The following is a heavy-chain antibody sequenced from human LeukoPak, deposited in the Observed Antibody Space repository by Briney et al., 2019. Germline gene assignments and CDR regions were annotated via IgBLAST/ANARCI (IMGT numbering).Heavy chain of an antibody. J-gene: IGHJ6*03. V-gene: IGHV3-23*01. CDR3: ARDPGPYGEYMDV. CDR2: ISGSGGST. D-gene: IGHD7-27*01. Sequence: GGSLRLSCGASGFTFISYGMSCVREAPGKGVEWVSAISGSGGSTYYVDSVKGRFTISRDNSKNTLYLQMNSLGAEDTAVYYCARDPGPYGEYMDVWGKATTVTVSS. CDR1: GFTFISYG.